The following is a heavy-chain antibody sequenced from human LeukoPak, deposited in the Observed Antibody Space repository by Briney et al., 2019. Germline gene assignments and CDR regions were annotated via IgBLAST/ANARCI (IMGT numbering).Heavy chain of an antibody. Sequence: ASVKVSCKASGYTFTIYAMNWVRQAPGQGLEWMGWINTNTGNPTYAQGFTGRFVFSLDTSVSTAYLQISSLKAEDTAVYYCARSHLSYGYCSSTSCYSYYYYYGMDVWGQGTTVTVSS. D-gene: IGHD2-2*03. V-gene: IGHV7-4-1*02. CDR2: INTNTGNP. CDR1: GYTFTIYA. J-gene: IGHJ6*02. CDR3: ARSHLSYGYCSSTSCYSYYYYYGMDV.